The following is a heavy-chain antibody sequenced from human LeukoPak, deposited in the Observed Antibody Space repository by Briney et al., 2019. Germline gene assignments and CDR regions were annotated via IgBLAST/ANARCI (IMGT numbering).Heavy chain of an antibody. J-gene: IGHJ4*02. CDR1: GGSISGGSYY. V-gene: IGHV4-61*02. CDR3: ASLQPYGSGSNIGYFDY. CDR2: IYTSGST. Sequence: SETLSLTCTASGGSISGGSYYWSWIRQPAGKGLEWIGRIYTSGSTNYNPSLKSRVTISVDTSKNQFSLKLSSVTAADTAVYYCASLQPYGSGSNIGYFDYWGQGTLVTVSS. D-gene: IGHD3-10*01.